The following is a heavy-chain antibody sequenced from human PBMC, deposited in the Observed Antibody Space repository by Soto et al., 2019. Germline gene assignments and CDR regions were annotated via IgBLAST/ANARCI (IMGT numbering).Heavy chain of an antibody. Sequence: EVQLVESGGGLVQPGESLRLSCAASGFSFDNYWMHWVRQAPGKGLVWVSRINTIGTVTSHADSVKGRFSISRDNAKNTVYLQMNSLRDDDTAVYYCARDLTLLGTPGDDFDYWGQGTPVTLSS. CDR1: GFSFDNYW. D-gene: IGHD2-8*02. CDR3: ARDLTLLGTPGDDFDY. CDR2: INTIGTVT. V-gene: IGHV3-74*01. J-gene: IGHJ4*02.